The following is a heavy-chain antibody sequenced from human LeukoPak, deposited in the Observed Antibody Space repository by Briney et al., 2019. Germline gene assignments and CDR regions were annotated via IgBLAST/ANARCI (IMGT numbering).Heavy chain of an antibody. CDR1: GGSIISNY. CDR3: ARLKFYDSTGYSPGYYMDV. J-gene: IGHJ6*03. CDR2: IYGSGIT. D-gene: IGHD3-22*01. Sequence: NPSETLSLTCTVSGGSIISNYWSWIRQSAGTGLEWIGRIYGSGITDYNPSLKSRVTMSLDTSRKQFSLRLTSVTAADTALYYCARLKFYDSTGYSPGYYMDVWGKGTTVSVFS. V-gene: IGHV4-4*07.